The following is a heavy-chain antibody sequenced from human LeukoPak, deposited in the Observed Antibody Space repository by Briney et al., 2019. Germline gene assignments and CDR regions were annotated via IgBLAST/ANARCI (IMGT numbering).Heavy chain of an antibody. CDR1: GFTFSHHG. Sequence: GGSLRLSCAASGFTFSHHGMHWVRQAPGKGLEWVAIISYDGNDKHYADSVKGRFTTSRDHSKSSLYLQMNNVRTEDTAVYYCARDRAVDFSSGYYTDYYYYGMDVWGQGTTVTVFS. J-gene: IGHJ6*02. CDR3: ARDRAVDFSSGYYTDYYYYGMDV. CDR2: ISYDGNDK. D-gene: IGHD3-3*01. V-gene: IGHV3-30*03.